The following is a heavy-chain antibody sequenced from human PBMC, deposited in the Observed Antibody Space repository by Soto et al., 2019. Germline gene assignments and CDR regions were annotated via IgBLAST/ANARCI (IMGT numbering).Heavy chain of an antibody. CDR2: IWYDGSNK. CDR1: GFSFSSSG. CDR3: ARDNTRSHYYYCGMDV. V-gene: IGHV3-33*01. Sequence: PGGSLRLSCAASGFSFSSSGMHWVRQAPGKGLEWVAVIWYDGSNKYYADSVKGRFTISRDNSKNTLYLQMNSLRAEDTAVYYCARDNTRSHYYYCGMDVWGQGTTVTVSS. J-gene: IGHJ6*02.